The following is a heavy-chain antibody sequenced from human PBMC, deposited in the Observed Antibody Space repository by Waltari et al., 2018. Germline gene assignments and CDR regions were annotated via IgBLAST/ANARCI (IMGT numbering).Heavy chain of an antibody. J-gene: IGHJ4*02. CDR1: GGSISSHY. D-gene: IGHD6-19*01. Sequence: QVQLQESGPGLVKPSETLSLTCTVSGGSISSHYWGGIRQPPGKGLEWIGYLYYSGSTNYTPAHESRVTISVDTSKDQFSLKLSCVTAADTAVYYCARLSPRYSSFDYGGQGTLVTVSS. CDR2: LYYSGST. CDR3: ARLSPRYSSFDY. V-gene: IGHV4-59*11.